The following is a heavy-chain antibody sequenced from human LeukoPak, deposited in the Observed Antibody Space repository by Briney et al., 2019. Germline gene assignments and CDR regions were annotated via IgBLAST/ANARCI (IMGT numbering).Heavy chain of an antibody. CDR3: ARGWNTTPRSGFDI. D-gene: IGHD1/OR15-1a*01. J-gene: IGHJ3*02. V-gene: IGHV3-74*01. CDR2: INNDGSIT. CDR1: GFTISRYW. Sequence: PGGSLRLSCAASGFTISRYWMHWVRQAPGKGLVWVSNINNDGSITTYADSVKGRFTISRDNVKNTLFLQMNSLGAEDTALYYCARGWNTTPRSGFDIWGLGTMVTVSS.